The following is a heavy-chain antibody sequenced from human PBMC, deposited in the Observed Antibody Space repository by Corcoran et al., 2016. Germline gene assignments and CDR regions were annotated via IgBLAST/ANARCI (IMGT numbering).Heavy chain of an antibody. CDR3: AKDMVDYYDSSGYHGYSFDY. Sequence: EVQLVESGGVVVQPGGSLRLSCAASGFTFDDYAMHWVRQAPGKGLEWVSLISWDGGSTYYADSVKGRFTISRDNSKNSLYLQMNSLRAEDTALYYCAKDMVDYYDSSGYHGYSFDYWGQGTLVTVSS. D-gene: IGHD3-22*01. J-gene: IGHJ4*02. CDR1: GFTFDDYA. CDR2: ISWDGGST. V-gene: IGHV3-43D*03.